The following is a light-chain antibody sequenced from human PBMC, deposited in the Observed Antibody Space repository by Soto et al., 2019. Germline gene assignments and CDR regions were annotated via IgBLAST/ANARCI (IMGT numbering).Light chain of an antibody. CDR1: QSVLYSSNNKNY. CDR2: WAS. V-gene: IGKV4-1*01. J-gene: IGKJ5*01. CDR3: QQYYSTPPT. Sequence: DIVMTQSPDSLPVSLGERATINCKSSQSVLYSSNNKNYLAWYQQKPGQPPKLLIYWASARESGVPDRFSGSGSGTDFTLTISSLQAEDVAVYYCQQYYSTPPTFGKGTRLEIK.